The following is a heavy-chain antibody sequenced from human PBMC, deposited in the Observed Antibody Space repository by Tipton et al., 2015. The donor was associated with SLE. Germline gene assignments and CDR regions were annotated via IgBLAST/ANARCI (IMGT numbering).Heavy chain of an antibody. Sequence: QLVQSGAEVKKPGASVKVSCKASGYTFTSYGISWVRQAPGQGLEWMGWISAYNGNTNYAQKLQGRVTITADKSTSTAYMELSSLRSEDTAVYYCARETFRNYDFWSGYPTFDYWGQGTLVTVSS. CDR2: ISAYNGNT. CDR1: GYTFTSYG. J-gene: IGHJ4*02. CDR3: ARETFRNYDFWSGYPTFDY. D-gene: IGHD3-3*01. V-gene: IGHV1-18*04.